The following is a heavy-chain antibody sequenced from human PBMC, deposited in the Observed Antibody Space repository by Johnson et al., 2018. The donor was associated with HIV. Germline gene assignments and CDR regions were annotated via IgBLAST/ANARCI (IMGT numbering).Heavy chain of an antibody. CDR1: GFTFSSYA. J-gene: IGHJ3*01. V-gene: IGHV3-30-3*02. CDR3: AKCIWGSSLIDAFDF. D-gene: IGHD6-13*01. CDR2: ISYDGSNK. Sequence: QVQLVESGGGLVQPGRSLRLSCAASGFTFSSYAMHWVRQAPGKGLEWVAVISYDGSNKYYADSVKGRFTISRDNSKNTLYLQMSSLRTEDTAVYYCAKCIWGSSLIDAFDFWGQGTVVTVSS.